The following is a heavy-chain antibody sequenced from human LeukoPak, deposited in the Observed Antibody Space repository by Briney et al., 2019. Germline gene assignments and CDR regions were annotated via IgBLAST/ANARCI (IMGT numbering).Heavy chain of an antibody. CDR1: GYTFTSYG. D-gene: IGHD6-13*01. V-gene: IGHV1-18*01. Sequence: ASVKVSCKASGYTFTSYGISWVRQAPGQGLEWMGWISAYNGNTNYAQKLQGRVTMTTDTSTSTAYMELRSLRSDDPAVYYCARDLEVLGSSSHLTDWGQGTLVTVSS. J-gene: IGHJ4*02. CDR2: ISAYNGNT. CDR3: ARDLEVLGSSSHLTD.